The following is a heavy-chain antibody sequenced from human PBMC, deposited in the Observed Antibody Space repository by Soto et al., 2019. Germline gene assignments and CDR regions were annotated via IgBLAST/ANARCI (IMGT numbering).Heavy chain of an antibody. CDR3: ARGSGLPGPSGNHWFDP. V-gene: IGHV4-30-2*01. CDR1: GGSISSGGYS. D-gene: IGHD3-10*01. J-gene: IGHJ5*02. Sequence: QLQLQESGSGLVKPSQTLSLTCAVSGGSISSGGYSWSWIRQPPGKGLEWIGYIYHSGSTYYNPSPKRRVTISVDRSKNQFSLKLRSVTAADTAVYYCARGSGLPGPSGNHWFDPWGQGTLVTVSS. CDR2: IYHSGST.